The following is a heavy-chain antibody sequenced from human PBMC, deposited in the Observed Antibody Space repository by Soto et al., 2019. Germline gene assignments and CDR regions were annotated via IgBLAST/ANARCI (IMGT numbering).Heavy chain of an antibody. CDR1: GGSIRSGDYY. D-gene: IGHD3-3*01. CDR2: IYYSGST. V-gene: IGHV4-30-4*01. Sequence: QVQLQESGPGLVKPSQTLSLTCTVSGGSIRSGDYYWSWIRQPPGKGLEWIGYIYYSGSTYYNPSLKSRVTISVDTSKNQFSLKLNSVTAADTAVYYCARVNDDFWSGYKDWFDPWGQGTLVTVSP. J-gene: IGHJ5*02. CDR3: ARVNDDFWSGYKDWFDP.